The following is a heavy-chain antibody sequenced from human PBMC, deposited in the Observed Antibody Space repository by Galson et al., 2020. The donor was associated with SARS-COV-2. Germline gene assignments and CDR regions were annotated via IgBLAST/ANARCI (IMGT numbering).Heavy chain of an antibody. V-gene: IGHV3-23*01. D-gene: IGHD4-17*01. J-gene: IGHJ5*02. CDR2: ITASGAHK. Sequence: GGSLRLSCAASGFTFSSYAMIWVRQAPGKGLEWVSAITASGAHKMYADSVKGRFTISRDNSQNTLLLQTDSLRAEDTAVYYCARDPNGDYIGAFWFDPRGQGTQVTVSS. CDR3: ARDPNGDYIGAFWFDP. CDR1: GFTFSSYA.